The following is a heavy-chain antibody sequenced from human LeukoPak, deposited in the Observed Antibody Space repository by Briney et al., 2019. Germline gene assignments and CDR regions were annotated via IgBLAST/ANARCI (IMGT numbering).Heavy chain of an antibody. J-gene: IGHJ6*02. D-gene: IGHD6-19*01. CDR1: GVSISSSSYY. CDR2: IYYSGST. V-gene: IGHV4-39*01. CDR3: ASQDVYSSGWYGGDYYYGMDV. Sequence: SETLSLTCTVSGVSISSSSYYWGWIRQPPGKGLEWIGSIYYSGSTYYNPSLKSRVTISVDTSKNQFSLKLSSVTAADTAVYYCASQDVYSSGWYGGDYYYGMDVWGQGTTVTVSS.